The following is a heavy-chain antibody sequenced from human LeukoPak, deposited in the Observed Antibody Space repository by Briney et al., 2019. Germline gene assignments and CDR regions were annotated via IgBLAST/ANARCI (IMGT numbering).Heavy chain of an antibody. CDR1: GGSISTYY. D-gene: IGHD2-21*01. V-gene: IGHV4-59*01. CDR3: AREGYSGADFDS. CDR2: IYHNGDT. J-gene: IGHJ4*02. Sequence: SETLSLTCAVSGGSISTYYWSRIRQSPGKGLEWIGYIYHNGDTRYNPSLKSRVTISVDTSKNHFSLKLNSVTTADTAVYYCAREGYSGADFDSWGQGTLVTVSS.